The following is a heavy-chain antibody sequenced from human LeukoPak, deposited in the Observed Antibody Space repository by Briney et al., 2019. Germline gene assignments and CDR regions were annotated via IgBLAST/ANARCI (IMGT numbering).Heavy chain of an antibody. D-gene: IGHD3-10*01. V-gene: IGHV3-30*02. J-gene: IGHJ4*02. CDR2: VRNDGTNK. Sequence: GGSLRLSCAASGFTFSSYGMHWVRQAPGKGLEWVAFVRNDGTNKHYADSVKGRFTISRDNSKNTVYLQMNSLRAEDTAVYYCAKDLGTLISGSYYYYFDQWGQGTLVTVSS. CDR1: GFTFSSYG. CDR3: AKDLGTLISGSYYYYFDQ.